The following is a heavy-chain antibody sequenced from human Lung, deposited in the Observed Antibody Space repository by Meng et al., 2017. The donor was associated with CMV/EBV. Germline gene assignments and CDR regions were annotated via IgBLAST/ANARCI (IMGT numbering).Heavy chain of an antibody. J-gene: IGHJ4*02. CDR2: ISYDGSNK. CDR1: GFTFSSYA. V-gene: IGHV3-30-3*01. CDR3: ARGQWHSLDY. D-gene: IGHD6-19*01. Sequence: QVPRVELGGGVCRPGSPLRLSCAASGFTFSSYAMHWVRQAPGKGLEWVAVISYDGSNKYYADSVKGRFTISRDNSKNTLYLQMNSLRAEDTAVYYCARGQWHSLDYWGQGTLVTVSS.